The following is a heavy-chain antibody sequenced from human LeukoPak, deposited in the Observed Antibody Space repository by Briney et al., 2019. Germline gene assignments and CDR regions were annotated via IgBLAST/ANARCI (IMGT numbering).Heavy chain of an antibody. V-gene: IGHV4-59*01. J-gene: IGHJ4*02. CDR3: ARDILSDREGY. CDR1: GGSISSYY. CDR2: IYYSGST. Sequence: SETLSLTCTVSGGSISSYYWSWIRQPPGKGLEWIGYIYYSGSTNYNPSLKSRVTISVDTSKNQFSLKLSSVTAADTAVYYCARDILSDREGYWGQGTLVTVSS. D-gene: IGHD1-26*01.